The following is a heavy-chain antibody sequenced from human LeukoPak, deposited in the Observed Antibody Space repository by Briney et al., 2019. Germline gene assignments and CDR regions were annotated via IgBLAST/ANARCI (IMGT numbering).Heavy chain of an antibody. Sequence: PSETLSLTCTVSGGSISGSSYFWGWLRQPPGKGLEWIGSIYYTGGTYYNPSLKNRVTISVDTSKNQFTLKLSSVTAADTAVYYCARGGGTVRVPFDYWGQGNLVTVSS. V-gene: IGHV4-39*06. D-gene: IGHD1-26*01. J-gene: IGHJ4*02. CDR3: ARGGGTVRVPFDY. CDR1: GGSISGSSYF. CDR2: IYYTGGT.